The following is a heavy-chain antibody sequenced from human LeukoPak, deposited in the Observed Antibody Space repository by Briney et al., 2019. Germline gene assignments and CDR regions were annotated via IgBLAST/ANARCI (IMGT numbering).Heavy chain of an antibody. CDR1: GYTFTSYG. CDR3: ARAPSGSYSYEYFQH. J-gene: IGHJ1*01. CDR2: ISAYNGNT. D-gene: IGHD1-26*01. Sequence: ASVKVSCKASGYTFTSYGTSWVRQAPGQGLEWMGWISAYNGNTNYAQKLQGRVTMTTDTSTSTAYMELRSLRSDDTAVYYCARAPSGSYSYEYFQHWGQGTLVTVSS. V-gene: IGHV1-18*01.